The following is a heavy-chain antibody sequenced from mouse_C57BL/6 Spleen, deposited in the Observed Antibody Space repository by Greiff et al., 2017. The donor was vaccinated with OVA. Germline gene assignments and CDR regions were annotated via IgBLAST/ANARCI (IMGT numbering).Heavy chain of an antibody. Sequence: VQLQQPGTELVKPGASVKLSCKASGYTFTSYWMHWVKQRPGQGLEWIGNINPSNGGTNYNKKFKSKATLTVDKSSSTAYMQLSSLTSEDSAVYYCAKKLGRDWYFDVWGTGTTVTVSS. CDR3: AKKLGRDWYFDV. CDR1: GYTFTSYW. D-gene: IGHD4-1*01. J-gene: IGHJ1*03. CDR2: INPSNGGT. V-gene: IGHV1-53*01.